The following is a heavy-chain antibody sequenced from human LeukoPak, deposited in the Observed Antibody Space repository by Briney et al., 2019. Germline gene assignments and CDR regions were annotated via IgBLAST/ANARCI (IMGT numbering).Heavy chain of an antibody. CDR1: GYTFTSYA. J-gene: IGHJ6*02. V-gene: IGHV7-4-1*02. CDR2: INTNTGNP. D-gene: IGHD6-13*01. CDR3: ARPPLIAAADSYYYYGMDV. Sequence: ASVKVSCKASGYTFTSYAMNWVRQAPGQGLEWMGWINTNTGNPTYAQGFTGRFVFSLDTSVSTAYLQISSLKAEDTAVYYCARPPLIAAADSYYYYGMDVWGQGTTVTVSS.